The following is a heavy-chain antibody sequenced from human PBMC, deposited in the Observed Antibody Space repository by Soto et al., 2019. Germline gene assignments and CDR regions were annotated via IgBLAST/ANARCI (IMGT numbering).Heavy chain of an antibody. CDR2: ISNDGSS. J-gene: IGHJ1*01. CDR3: ARLPNKSPQN. V-gene: IGHV3-74*01. Sequence: EVDLVESGGGLVQPGGSLRLSCVASGFTFSSYWMHWVRQAPGKGLVWVSSISNDGSSIYADPVKGRFTISRDNAKNTLYLQMNSLRAEDTAVYYCARLPNKSPQNWGQGTLVIVSP. CDR1: GFTFSSYW.